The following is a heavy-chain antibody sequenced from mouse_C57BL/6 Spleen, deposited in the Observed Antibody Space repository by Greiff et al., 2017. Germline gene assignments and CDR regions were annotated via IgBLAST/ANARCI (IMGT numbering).Heavy chain of an antibody. CDR1: GYTFTSYW. Sequence: QVQLQQPGAELVKPGASVKMSCKASGYTFTSYWITWVKQRPGQGLEWIGDIYPGSGSTNYNEKFKSKATLTVDTSSSTAYMQLSSLTSEDSAVYSCARSGVMTTVAFDYWGQGTTLTVSS. CDR2: IYPGSGST. V-gene: IGHV1-55*01. D-gene: IGHD1-1*01. CDR3: ARSGVMTTVAFDY. J-gene: IGHJ2*01.